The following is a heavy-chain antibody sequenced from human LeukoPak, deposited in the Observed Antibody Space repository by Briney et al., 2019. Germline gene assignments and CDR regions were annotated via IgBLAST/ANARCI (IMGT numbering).Heavy chain of an antibody. CDR2: INHSGST. J-gene: IGHJ4*02. D-gene: IGHD6-13*01. V-gene: IGHV4-34*01. Sequence: PSETLSLTCAVYGGSFSGYYWSWIRHPPGKGLEWIGEINHSGSTNYNPSLKSRVTISVDTSKNQFSLKLSSVTAADTAVYYCARVLGKGIAAAGLVYWGQGTLVTVSS. CDR1: GGSFSGYY. CDR3: ARVLGKGIAAAGLVY.